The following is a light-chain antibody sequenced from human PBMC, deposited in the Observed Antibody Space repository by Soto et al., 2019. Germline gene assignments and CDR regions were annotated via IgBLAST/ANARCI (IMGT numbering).Light chain of an antibody. CDR2: DAS. V-gene: IGKV3-15*01. CDR1: QCVSSD. Sequence: EIVMTQSPATLSVSPGERATLSCRASQCVSSDLAWYQQKPGQAPRLLIYDASTRATGIPARFSGSGSGTEFTLTISSLQSEDFAVYYCQQYNNWPPRTFGQGTKVEIK. J-gene: IGKJ1*01. CDR3: QQYNNWPPRT.